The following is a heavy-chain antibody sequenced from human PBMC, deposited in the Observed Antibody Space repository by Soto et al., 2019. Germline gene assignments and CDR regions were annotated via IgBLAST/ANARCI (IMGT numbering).Heavy chain of an antibody. CDR3: AKRKVGWYFDL. Sequence: EVQLLESGGGLVQPGGSLRLSCAASGFTFSSYAMNWVRQAPGKGLEWVSVISGSGGSTYYADAVKGRFTISRDNSKHTLYLQMNSLRAEDTAVYYCAKRKVGWYFDLWGRGTLVTVSS. D-gene: IGHD1-26*01. CDR2: ISGSGGST. J-gene: IGHJ2*01. CDR1: GFTFSSYA. V-gene: IGHV3-23*01.